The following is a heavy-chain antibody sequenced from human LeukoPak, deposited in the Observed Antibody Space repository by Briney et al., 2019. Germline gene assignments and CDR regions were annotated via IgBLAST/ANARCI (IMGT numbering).Heavy chain of an antibody. CDR2: IIPIFGTA. V-gene: IGHV1-69*05. CDR3: ASKSGYDSLSWYDP. D-gene: IGHD5-12*01. CDR1: GGTFSSYA. J-gene: IGHJ5*02. Sequence: EASVKVSCKASGGTFSSYAISWVGQAPGQGLEWMGGIIPIFGTANYAQKFQGRVTITTDESTSTAYMELSSLRSEDTAVYYCASKSGYDSLSWYDPWGQGTLVTVSS.